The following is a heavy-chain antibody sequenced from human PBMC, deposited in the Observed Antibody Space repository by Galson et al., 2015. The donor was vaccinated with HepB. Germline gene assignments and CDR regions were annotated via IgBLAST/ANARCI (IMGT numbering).Heavy chain of an antibody. CDR3: IRMADLSGYSSS. CDR1: GFTFSGSA. Sequence: SLRLSCAASGFTFSGSAIHWVRQTSGKGLEWVGRIRSKASNYATAYAASVKGRFTISRDDSNNTAYLHMKSLKTEDTAVYYCIRMADLSGYSSSWGQGTLVTVSS. D-gene: IGHD6-13*01. J-gene: IGHJ4*02. V-gene: IGHV3-73*01. CDR2: IRSKASNYAT.